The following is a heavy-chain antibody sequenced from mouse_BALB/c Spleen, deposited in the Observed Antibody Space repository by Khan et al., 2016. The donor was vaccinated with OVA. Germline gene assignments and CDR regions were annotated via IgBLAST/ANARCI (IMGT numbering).Heavy chain of an antibody. CDR2: VSTGGSYT. Sequence: EVELVESGGDLVKPGGSLKLSCAASGFTFSTYGMSWVRQAPDKSLEWVATVSTGGSYTYYPDSVKGRFTISRDTAKNTLYLQMSGLRSEDTAMFYCTRIAYYDDSEGFTYWGQGTLVTVSA. CDR1: GFTFSTYG. D-gene: IGHD1-1*01. J-gene: IGHJ3*01. CDR3: TRIAYYDDSEGFTY. V-gene: IGHV5-6*01.